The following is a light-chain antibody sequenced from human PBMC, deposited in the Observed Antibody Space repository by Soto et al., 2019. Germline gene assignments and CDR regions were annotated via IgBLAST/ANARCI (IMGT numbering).Light chain of an antibody. J-gene: IGKJ1*01. Sequence: EPVEDSDTITCLALHSLGQWFAWYQQKPAKSPHLLIYKASNLQSGVPSRVSGSGSGTEFTLTITSLQPDDFATYYCQHYNSYSEAFGQGTKV. V-gene: IGKV1-5*03. CDR1: HSLGQW. CDR2: KAS. CDR3: QHYNSYSEA.